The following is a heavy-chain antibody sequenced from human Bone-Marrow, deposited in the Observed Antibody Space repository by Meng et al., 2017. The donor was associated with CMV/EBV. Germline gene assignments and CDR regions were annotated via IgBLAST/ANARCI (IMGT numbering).Heavy chain of an antibody. CDR3: TKANGGSYGRYYFDY. CDR1: SFLFSAYA. D-gene: IGHD1-26*01. CDR2: IISSGGST. J-gene: IGHJ4*02. V-gene: IGHV3-23*01. Sequence: SSFLFSAYAITWVRQTPSKGLDLVSAIISSGGSTYYADSVKGRFTIFRDNSKNTVYLQMNSLRAEDTAVYYCTKANGGSYGRYYFDYWGQGSLVTVSS.